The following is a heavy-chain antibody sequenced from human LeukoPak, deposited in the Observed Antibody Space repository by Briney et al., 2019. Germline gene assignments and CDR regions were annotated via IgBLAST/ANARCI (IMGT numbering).Heavy chain of an antibody. J-gene: IGHJ4*02. D-gene: IGHD1-20*01. CDR1: RFTFSSYG. CDR3: ARDRNWNYFDY. CDR2: INSDGSST. V-gene: IGHV3-74*01. Sequence: QPGGSLRLSCAASRFTFSSYGMHWVRQAPGKGLVWVSRINSDGSSTSYADSVKGRFTISRDNAKNTLYLQMNSLRAEDTAVYYCARDRNWNYFDYWGQGTLVTVSS.